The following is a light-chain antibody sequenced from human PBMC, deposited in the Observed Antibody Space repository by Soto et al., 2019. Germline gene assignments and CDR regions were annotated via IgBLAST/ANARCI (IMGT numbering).Light chain of an antibody. Sequence: DIQMTQSPSTLSASVGDRVTITCRASQSISNRLAGYQQKPGKAPKVLIYDASSLESGVTSRFSGSGSRTEFIITISRLQPDDFSSYCCQHYGGMWTFGQGTKVEMK. CDR2: DAS. V-gene: IGKV1-5*01. CDR3: QHYGGMWT. CDR1: QSISNR. J-gene: IGKJ1*01.